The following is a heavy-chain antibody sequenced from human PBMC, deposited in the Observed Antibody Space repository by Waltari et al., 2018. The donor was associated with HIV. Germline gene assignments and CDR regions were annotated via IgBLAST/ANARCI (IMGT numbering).Heavy chain of an antibody. CDR2: IYYSGST. CDR3: VRHGGGWAPGGFDY. Sequence: QLQLQESGPGLVKPSETLSLTCTVSGGSISSSSYYWGWIRQAPGKGLEWIGSIYYSGSTDYNPSLKSRFTISGDTSKNQFSLKLSSGTAADTAVYHCVRHGGGWAPGGFDYWGQGTLVTVSS. J-gene: IGHJ4*02. V-gene: IGHV4-39*01. D-gene: IGHD6-19*01. CDR1: GGSISSSSYY.